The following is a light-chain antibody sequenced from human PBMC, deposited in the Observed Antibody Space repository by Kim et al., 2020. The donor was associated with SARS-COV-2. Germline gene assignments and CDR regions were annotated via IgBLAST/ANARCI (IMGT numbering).Light chain of an antibody. CDR1: NIGSKN. V-gene: IGLV3-9*01. Sequence: SYELTQPLSVSVALGQTARITCGENNIGSKNVHWYQQKPGQAPVLVIYRDNNLPSGIPERFPGSNSGNTAILTISRAQAGDEADYYSQVWVSLTVLFGGG. J-gene: IGLJ2*01. CDR3: QVWVSLTVL. CDR2: RDN.